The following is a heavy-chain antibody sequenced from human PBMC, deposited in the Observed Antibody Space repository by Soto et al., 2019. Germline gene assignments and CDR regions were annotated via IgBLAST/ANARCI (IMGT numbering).Heavy chain of an antibody. CDR1: GGSVNSDNYY. D-gene: IGHD3-22*01. CDR3: ASPYYYDTSGYYF. Sequence: SETLSLTCTVSGGSVNSDNYYWTWIRQPPGKGLEWIGYIYYGGNTKYNPSLNSRVSISVDTSKNQFSLNLSSVTAADTAVYYCASPYYYDTSGYYFWGQGTLVTVPQ. J-gene: IGHJ1*01. V-gene: IGHV4-61*01. CDR2: IYYGGNT.